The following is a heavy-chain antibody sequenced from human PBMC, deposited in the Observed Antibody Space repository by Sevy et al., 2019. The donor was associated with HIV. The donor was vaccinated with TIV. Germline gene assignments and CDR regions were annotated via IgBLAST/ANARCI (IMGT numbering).Heavy chain of an antibody. CDR2: IYHSGST. CDR3: ARLGARYSSGWYQVND. V-gene: IGHV4-38-2*01. D-gene: IGHD6-19*01. Sequence: SETLSLTCAVSGYSISSGYYWGWIRQPPGKGLEWIASIYHSGSTYYNPSLKSRVTISVDTSKNQFSLKLSSVTAADTAVYYCARLGARYSSGWYQVNDWGQGTLVTVSS. CDR1: GYSISSGYY. J-gene: IGHJ4*02.